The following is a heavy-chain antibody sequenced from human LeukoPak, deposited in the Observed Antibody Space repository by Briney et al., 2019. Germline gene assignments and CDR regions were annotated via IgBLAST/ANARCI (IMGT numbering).Heavy chain of an antibody. CDR3: ARSYCSGGSCYRGESWFDP. D-gene: IGHD2-15*01. CDR2: MNPNSGNT. V-gene: IGHV1-8*02. CDR1: GYSFTSYW. Sequence: PGESLKISCKGSGYSFTSYWIGWVRQATGQGLEWMGWMNPNSGNTGYAQKFQDRVTMTRNTSISTAYMELSSLRSEDTAVYYCARSYCSGGSCYRGESWFDPWGQGTLVTVSS. J-gene: IGHJ5*02.